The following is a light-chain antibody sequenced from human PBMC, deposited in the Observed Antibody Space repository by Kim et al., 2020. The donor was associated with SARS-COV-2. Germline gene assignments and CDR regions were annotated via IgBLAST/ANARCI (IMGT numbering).Light chain of an antibody. CDR2: YDT. CDR3: QVWDGPSDHAV. Sequence: SYELTQPPSGSVAPGETARISCEGDDIGTKFVHWYRQRPGQAPLLVTYYDTHRLAGIPARFSGSNSRNTATLTIREVEAGDEGDYFCQVWDGPSDHAVFGGGTTVRVL. V-gene: IGLV3-21*04. CDR1: DIGTKF. J-gene: IGLJ2*01.